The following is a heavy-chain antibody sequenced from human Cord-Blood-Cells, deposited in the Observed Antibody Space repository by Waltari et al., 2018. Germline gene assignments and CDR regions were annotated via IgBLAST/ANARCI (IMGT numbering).Heavy chain of an antibody. J-gene: IGHJ4*02. V-gene: IGHV3-30*18. CDR2: ISYDGSNK. CDR3: AKEGSSSWLNFDY. D-gene: IGHD6-13*01. CDR1: RVIFSSYG. Sequence: HVQLVESGGGVVQPGRSQRLCCAASRVIFSSYGVLWVRLAPGKGLEWVAGISYDGSNKYYADSVKGRFTISRDNSKNTLYLQMNSLRAEDTAVYYCAKEGSSSWLNFDYWGQGTLVTVSS.